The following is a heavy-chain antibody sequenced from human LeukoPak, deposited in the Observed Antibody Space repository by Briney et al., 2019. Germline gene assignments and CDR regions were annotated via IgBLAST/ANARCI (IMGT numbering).Heavy chain of an antibody. J-gene: IGHJ4*02. CDR2: INPDGSEK. V-gene: IGHV3-7*04. CDR3: ARYPSGYDRGFDY. CDR1: GFIFSSYW. D-gene: IGHD5-12*01. Sequence: GWSLRLSFAASGFIFSSYWMNLVRQAARKGLESVSKINPDGSEKNYVDSVKGRFSISRDNAQDSMYLQMNSLRAEDTAVYYCARYPSGYDRGFDYWGQGTLVTVSS.